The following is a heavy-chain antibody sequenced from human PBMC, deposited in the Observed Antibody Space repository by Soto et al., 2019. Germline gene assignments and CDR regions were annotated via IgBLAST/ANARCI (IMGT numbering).Heavy chain of an antibody. CDR3: ARVKVDLGYCSSTSCYPDLNAFDI. D-gene: IGHD2-2*01. Sequence: TLSLTCAISGDSVSSNSAAWNWIRQSPSRGLEWLGRTYYRSKWYNDYAVSVKSRITINPDTSKNQFSLQLNSVTPEDTAVYYCARVKVDLGYCSSTSCYPDLNAFDIWGQGTMVTVS. CDR2: TYYRSKWYN. CDR1: GDSVSSNSAA. J-gene: IGHJ3*02. V-gene: IGHV6-1*01.